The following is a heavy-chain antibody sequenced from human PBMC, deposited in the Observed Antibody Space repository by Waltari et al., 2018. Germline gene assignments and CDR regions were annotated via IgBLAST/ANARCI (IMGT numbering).Heavy chain of an antibody. D-gene: IGHD2-15*01. CDR1: GASITSHY. CDR2: IYYTGST. Sequence: QVQLQESGPGLVKPSETLSLSCSVSGASITSHYWSWIRQPPGKGLEWIGYIYYTGSTNYNPSLKSRATFSMDTSQNHVSLRLTSVTAADTAMYYCARDRQASGGMFEYWGLGTLVTVSS. CDR3: ARDRQASGGMFEY. V-gene: IGHV4-59*11. J-gene: IGHJ4*02.